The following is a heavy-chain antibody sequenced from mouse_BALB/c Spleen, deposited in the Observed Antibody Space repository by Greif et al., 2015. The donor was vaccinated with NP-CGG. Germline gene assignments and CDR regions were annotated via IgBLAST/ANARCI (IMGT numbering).Heavy chain of an antibody. CDR2: INPSNGRT. CDR3: ARGGSSYYYAMDY. J-gene: IGHJ4*01. V-gene: IGHV1S81*02. D-gene: IGHD1-1*01. Sequence: QVQLQQSGAELVKPGASVKLSCKASGYTFTSYWMHWVKQRPGQGLEWIGEINPSNGRTNYNEKFKSKATLTVDKPSSTAYMQLSSLTSEDSAVYYCARGGSSYYYAMDYWGQGTSVTVSS. CDR1: GYTFTSYW.